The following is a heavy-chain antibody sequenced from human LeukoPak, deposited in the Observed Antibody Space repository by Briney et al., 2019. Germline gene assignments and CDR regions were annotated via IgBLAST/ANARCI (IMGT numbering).Heavy chain of an antibody. D-gene: IGHD6-25*01. J-gene: IGHJ3*02. V-gene: IGHV4-34*09. CDR1: GGSFSGYY. Sequence: TSSETLSLTCAVYGGSFSGYYWSWIRQPPGKGLEWIGYIYYSGSTYYNPSLKSRVTISVDTSKNQFSLKLSSVTAADTAVYYCARDKGGPLDIWGQGTMVTVSS. CDR2: IYYSGST. CDR3: ARDKGGPLDI.